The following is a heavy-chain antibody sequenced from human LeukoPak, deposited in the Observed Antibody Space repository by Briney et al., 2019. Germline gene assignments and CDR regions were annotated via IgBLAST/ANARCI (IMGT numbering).Heavy chain of an antibody. CDR1: GFTVSSNY. Sequence: GGSLRLSCAASGFTVSSNYMSWVRQAPGKGLEWVANIKQDGSEKYYVDSVKGRFTISRDNAKNSLYLQMNSLRAEDTAVYYCARGPVRGDYDGYFDYWGQGTLVTVSS. D-gene: IGHD4-17*01. V-gene: IGHV3-7*01. CDR3: ARGPVRGDYDGYFDY. CDR2: IKQDGSEK. J-gene: IGHJ4*02.